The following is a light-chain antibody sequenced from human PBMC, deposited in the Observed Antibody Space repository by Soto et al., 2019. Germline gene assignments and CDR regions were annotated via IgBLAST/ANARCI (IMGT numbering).Light chain of an antibody. CDR1: QSLSSNH. J-gene: IGKJ2*01. CDR3: QQYGTSPRT. CDR2: GAS. V-gene: IGKV3-20*01. Sequence: EIVLTQSPGTLSLSPGERATLSCRASQSLSSNHLAWYQQKPGQAPRLLIYGASSRATGIPDRLSGSGSGTDFTLTISRLEPEDFTVYYCQQYGTSPRTFGPGTKLEIK.